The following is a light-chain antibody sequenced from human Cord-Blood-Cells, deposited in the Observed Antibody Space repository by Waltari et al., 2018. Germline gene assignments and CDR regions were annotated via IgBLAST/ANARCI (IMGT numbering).Light chain of an antibody. CDR3: SSYAGSNNLV. V-gene: IGLV2-8*01. CDR2: EVS. Sequence: SALTQPPSASGSPGQSVTISCTGTSSDVGGYNYVSWYQQHPGKAPKLMIYEVSKRPAGVPDRFSGSKSGTTASLPVSGLQAEDEADYYCSSYAGSNNLVFGGGTKLTVL. CDR1: SSDVGGYNY. J-gene: IGLJ3*02.